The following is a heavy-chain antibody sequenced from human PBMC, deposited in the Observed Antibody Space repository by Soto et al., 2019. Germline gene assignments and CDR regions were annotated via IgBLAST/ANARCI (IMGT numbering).Heavy chain of an antibody. V-gene: IGHV1-69*01. Sequence: QLQLVQSGTEVKKPGSSVTVSCKASGGTFGNYAINWLRQAPGQGLQWMGDISPMFHKANYEQTFQGRVSITADESTNSVYMELSSLRSEDTALYYCAREVEVHTSVFVAWVQGTLFTVSS. CDR2: ISPMFHKA. CDR3: AREVEVHTSVFVA. CDR1: GGTFGNYA. J-gene: IGHJ5*02. D-gene: IGHD3-10*01.